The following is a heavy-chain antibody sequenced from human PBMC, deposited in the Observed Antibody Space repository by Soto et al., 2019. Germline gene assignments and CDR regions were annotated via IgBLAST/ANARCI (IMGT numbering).Heavy chain of an antibody. CDR3: ASLHVDIVVSLPGETAY. Sequence: QVQLVQSGAEVKKPGSSVKVSCKASGGTFSSYAISWVRQAPGQGLEWMGGIIPIFGTANYAQKFQGRVTITADEPTSTAYIELSSLSSEDTAVYYCASLHVDIVVSLPGETAYWGQGTLVTVSS. CDR2: IIPIFGTA. V-gene: IGHV1-69*12. J-gene: IGHJ4*02. CDR1: GGTFSSYA. D-gene: IGHD5-12*01.